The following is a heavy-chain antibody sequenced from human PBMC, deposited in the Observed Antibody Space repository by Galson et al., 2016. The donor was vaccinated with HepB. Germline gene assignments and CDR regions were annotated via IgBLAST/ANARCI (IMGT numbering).Heavy chain of an antibody. Sequence: SETLSLTCTVSSGSMISGYYWSWIRQPPGKRLEWIGFISYTGNTNYNPSLESRGTISVDTSKNQPSLRLISVTAADAALYFCVRDGWGSSYYEYWGQGTLVTVSS. J-gene: IGHJ4*02. V-gene: IGHV4-59*01. CDR2: ISYTGNT. D-gene: IGHD3-10*01. CDR1: SGSMISGYY. CDR3: VRDGWGSSYYEY.